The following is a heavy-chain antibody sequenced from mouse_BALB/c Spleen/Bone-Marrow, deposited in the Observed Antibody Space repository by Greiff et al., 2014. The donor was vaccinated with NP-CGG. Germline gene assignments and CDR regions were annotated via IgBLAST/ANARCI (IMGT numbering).Heavy chain of an antibody. CDR1: GYSFTGYT. D-gene: IGHD3-2*01. CDR3: ARGQLGLKYYAMDY. Sequence: VQLQQSGPELVKPGASMKISCKASGYSFTGYTMNWVKQSHGKNLEWIGLINPYNGGTSYNQKSKGKATLTVDKSSSTAYIELLSLTSEDSAVYYCARGQLGLKYYAMDYWGQGTSVTVSS. V-gene: IGHV1-31*01. J-gene: IGHJ4*01. CDR2: INPYNGGT.